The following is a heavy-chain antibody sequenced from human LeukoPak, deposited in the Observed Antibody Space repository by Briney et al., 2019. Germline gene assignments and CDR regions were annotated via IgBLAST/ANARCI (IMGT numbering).Heavy chain of an antibody. Sequence: GGSLRLSCAASGFTFSSYWMHWVRQALGKGLVWVSRINPDGSSTTYADSVKGRFTMSRDNAANMLYLQMNSLRADDTAVYYCVRGIAGAANDHWGQGTLVTVSS. CDR1: GFTFSSYW. V-gene: IGHV3-74*01. CDR2: INPDGSST. CDR3: VRGIAGAANDH. D-gene: IGHD6-19*01. J-gene: IGHJ4*02.